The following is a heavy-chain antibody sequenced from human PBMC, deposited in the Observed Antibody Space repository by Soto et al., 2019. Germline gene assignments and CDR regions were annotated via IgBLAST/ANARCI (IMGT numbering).Heavy chain of an antibody. CDR1: GYTFTTYG. CDR3: ARERGPYSSGWYGVDY. J-gene: IGHJ4*02. CDR2: ISAYTGNT. D-gene: IGHD6-19*01. Sequence: QVQLVQSGSEVKKPGASVKVSCKASGYTFTTYGISWVRQAPGQGLEWMGWISAYTGNTNYAQKFQDRVTMTTDTSTTPAYMELRSLRSDDTAVYYCARERGPYSSGWYGVDYWGQGTLVTVSS. V-gene: IGHV1-18*01.